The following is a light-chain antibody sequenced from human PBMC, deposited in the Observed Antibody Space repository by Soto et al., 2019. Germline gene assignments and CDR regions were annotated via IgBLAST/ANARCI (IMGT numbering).Light chain of an antibody. CDR3: QQYNGSPPWT. CDR2: DVS. Sequence: EVVVAQSPATLSVSPGERATLSCRASPSVNGNLDWYQQKPGQTPRLLVYDVSTRANGVPARFSGRGSGTAFTPTISSLQSEDFTVSYCQQYNGSPPWTFGQGTRVEIK. J-gene: IGKJ1*01. V-gene: IGKV3-15*01. CDR1: PSVNGN.